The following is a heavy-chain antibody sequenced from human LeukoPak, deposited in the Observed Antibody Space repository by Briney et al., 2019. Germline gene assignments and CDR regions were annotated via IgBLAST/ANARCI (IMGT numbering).Heavy chain of an antibody. J-gene: IGHJ1*01. CDR2: INHSGRT. CDR3: ARGYYYDSSGYREYFQH. Sequence: SETLSLTCAVSGGSFSGYYWTWIRQPPGKGLEWIGEINHSGRTNYNPSLKSRVIMSVDTSKNQFSLKLSSVTAADTAIYYCARGYYYDSSGYREYFQHWGQGTLVTVSS. CDR1: GGSFSGYY. V-gene: IGHV4-34*01. D-gene: IGHD3-22*01.